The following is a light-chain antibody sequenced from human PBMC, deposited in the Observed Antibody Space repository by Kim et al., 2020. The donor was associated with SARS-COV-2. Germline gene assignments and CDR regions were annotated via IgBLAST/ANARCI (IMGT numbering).Light chain of an antibody. V-gene: IGKV1-17*01. CDR3: LQYCGYPRYS. J-gene: IGKJ2*03. CDR2: GAS. CDR1: QGIGGD. Sequence: ASIGDRVIITCRASQGIGGDVDWYEHKPGNAPKRLIYGASNLQRGVPLRFSGSGSGTEFTLTISILQPEDFATYYCLQYCGYPRYSFGQGTKLEI.